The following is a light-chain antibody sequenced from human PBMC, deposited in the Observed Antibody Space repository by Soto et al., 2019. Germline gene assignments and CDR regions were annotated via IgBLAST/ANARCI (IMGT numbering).Light chain of an antibody. CDR3: QQSDTYSRT. CDR2: DVS. Sequence: IQLTQSPSSLSASVGDRVTITCRASQSVNSWLAWYQQKPGKAPKLLMYDVSSLERGVPSRFSGSGSGTEFTLTISSLQPDDFATYYCQQSDTYSRTFGQGTKVDIK. J-gene: IGKJ1*01. V-gene: IGKV1-5*01. CDR1: QSVNSW.